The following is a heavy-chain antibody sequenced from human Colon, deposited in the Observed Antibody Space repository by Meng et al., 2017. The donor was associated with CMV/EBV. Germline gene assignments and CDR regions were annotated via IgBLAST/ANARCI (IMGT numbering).Heavy chain of an antibody. J-gene: IGHJ4*02. Sequence: GGSLRLSCAASGFTVSNNYMNWVRQAPGKGLEWVPVISDAGNTYYADSVKGRFTISRDNSKNTLYLQMNSLRAEDTAVYYCARGAFDWGQGTLVTVSS. CDR2: ISDAGNT. CDR1: GFTVSNNY. V-gene: IGHV3-66*02. CDR3: ARGAFD.